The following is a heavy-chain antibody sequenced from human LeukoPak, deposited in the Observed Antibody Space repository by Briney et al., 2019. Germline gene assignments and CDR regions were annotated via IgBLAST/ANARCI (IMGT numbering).Heavy chain of an antibody. Sequence: ASVTVPCTASGFTFTSYDINWVRQASGQGLEWMGWMNPNNVNTGYAQKFQGRVTMTRDTSISTAYMELRGLRSEDTAVYYCVRDGEGVAISVNYWFDPWGQGTLVTVSS. CDR1: GFTFTSYD. CDR3: VRDGEGVAISVNYWFDP. V-gene: IGHV1-8*01. CDR2: MNPNNVNT. D-gene: IGHD3-10*01. J-gene: IGHJ5*02.